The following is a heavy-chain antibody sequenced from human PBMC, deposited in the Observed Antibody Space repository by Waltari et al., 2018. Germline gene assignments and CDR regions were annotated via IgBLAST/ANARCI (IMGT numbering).Heavy chain of an antibody. J-gene: IGHJ4*02. V-gene: IGHV3-74*01. CDR1: GFTFSTYW. CDR3: ARNYRDY. Sequence: EVQLVESGGGLVQPGGSLRLSCAASGFTFSTYWMHWVPQVPLKGLVWVSRISGDGRITHYADSVKVRFTISRDNAENTLYLQMNSRTVEDTAVYYCARNYRDYWGQGTLVTVSS. CDR2: ISGDGRIT. D-gene: IGHD3-16*02.